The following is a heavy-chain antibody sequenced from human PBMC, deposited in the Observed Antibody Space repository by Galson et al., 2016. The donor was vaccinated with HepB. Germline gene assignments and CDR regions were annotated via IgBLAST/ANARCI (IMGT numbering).Heavy chain of an antibody. D-gene: IGHD5-18*01. CDR2: IKQDGSER. Sequence: SLRLSCAAPGFTFSNYWMNWVRQAPGKGLEWVANIKQDGSERYYVDSVKGRFTISRDNARNSLYLQMNSLRADDTAVYYCWRAQWILARRAAYFDYWGQGILVTVSS. V-gene: IGHV3-7*04. J-gene: IGHJ4*02. CDR3: WRAQWILARRAAYFDY. CDR1: GFTFSNYW.